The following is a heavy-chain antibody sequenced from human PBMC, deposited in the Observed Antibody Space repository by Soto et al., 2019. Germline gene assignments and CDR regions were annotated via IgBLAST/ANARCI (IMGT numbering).Heavy chain of an antibody. D-gene: IGHD6-6*01. CDR3: ARDLVLLISSP. J-gene: IGHJ5*02. CDR1: GFTFSDYY. Sequence: GGSLRLSCAASGFTFSDYYMSWIRQAPGKGLEWISYISSSSSYTNYADSVKGRFTISRDNSKNTLYLQMNNLRAEDTALYYCARDLVLLISSPWGQGTLVTAPQ. V-gene: IGHV3-11*05. CDR2: ISSSSSYT.